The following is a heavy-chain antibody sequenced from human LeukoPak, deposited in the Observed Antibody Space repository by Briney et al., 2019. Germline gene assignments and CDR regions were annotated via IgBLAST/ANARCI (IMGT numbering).Heavy chain of an antibody. CDR1: GGTFIXYA. CDR3: ARNYCSGGSCYPPNAFDI. Sequence: GASVKVSCKASGGTFIXYAISWVRQAPGQGLEWXXXXXPIFGTANYXXXXXXXXXXTSXESTSTAYMELSSLRSEDTAVYYCARNYCSGGSCYPPNAFDIWGQGTMVTVSS. D-gene: IGHD2-15*01. J-gene: IGHJ3*02. V-gene: IGHV1-69*13. CDR2: XXPIFGTA.